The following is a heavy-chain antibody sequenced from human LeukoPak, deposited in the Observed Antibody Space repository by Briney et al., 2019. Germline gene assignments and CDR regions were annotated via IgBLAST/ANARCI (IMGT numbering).Heavy chain of an antibody. J-gene: IGHJ4*02. CDR2: ISSSGSA. CDR3: AKGPSGSYGFDY. Sequence: SETLSLTCTVSGGSISGSYWSWLRQPAGKGLEWIGRISSSGSANYNSSLKSRVTMSIDTSKNQFSLKLSTVTAADTAVYYCAKGPSGSYGFDYWGPGTRVTVSS. CDR1: GGSISGSY. V-gene: IGHV4-4*07. D-gene: IGHD6-19*01.